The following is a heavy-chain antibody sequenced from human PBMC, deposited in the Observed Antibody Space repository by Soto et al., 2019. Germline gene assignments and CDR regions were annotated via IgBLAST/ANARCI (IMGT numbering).Heavy chain of an antibody. D-gene: IGHD3-3*01. CDR3: ATGITISGYRREMDV. J-gene: IGHJ6*04. Sequence: VQLVQSGAEMKKPGSSVRVSCKASGGSFNGYFITWVRQAPGQGLEWVGRVIPMHGSESHARTFGYRITLTADTLTNPAFLDLRSPQSEDTGVYYCATGITISGYRREMDVWCKGIKLTVSS. V-gene: IGHV1-69*08. CDR2: VIPMHGSE. CDR1: GGSFNGYF.